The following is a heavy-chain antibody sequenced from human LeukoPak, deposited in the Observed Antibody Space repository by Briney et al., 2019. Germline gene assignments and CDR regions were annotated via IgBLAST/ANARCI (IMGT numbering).Heavy chain of an antibody. Sequence: SVKVSCKASGGTFSSYAISWVRQAPGQGLEWMGRIIPILGIANYAQKFQGRVTITADKSTSTAYMELSSLRSEDTAVYYCAGIPGYCSGGSCYSGWFDPWGQGTLVTVSS. CDR2: IIPILGIA. V-gene: IGHV1-69*04. D-gene: IGHD2-15*01. CDR1: GGTFSSYA. J-gene: IGHJ5*02. CDR3: AGIPGYCSGGSCYSGWFDP.